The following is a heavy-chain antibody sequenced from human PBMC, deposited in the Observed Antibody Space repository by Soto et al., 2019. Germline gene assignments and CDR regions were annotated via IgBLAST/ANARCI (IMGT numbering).Heavy chain of an antibody. CDR2: IYHSGST. V-gene: IGHV4-31*03. CDR1: GGSISSDGYY. J-gene: IGHJ4*02. Sequence: SETLSLTCTVSGGSISSDGYYWSWIRQHPGKGLEWIGYIYHSGSTNYNPSLKSRVTISVDTSKNQFSLKLTSVTAADTAVYYCARDKITGLFDYWGQGTLVTVSS. CDR3: ARDKITGLFDY. D-gene: IGHD2-8*02.